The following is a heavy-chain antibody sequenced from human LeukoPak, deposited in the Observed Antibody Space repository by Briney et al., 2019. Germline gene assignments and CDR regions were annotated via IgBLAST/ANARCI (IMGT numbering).Heavy chain of an antibody. V-gene: IGHV4-34*01. J-gene: IGHJ4*02. CDR3: GIFMDVVPGSMS. Sequence: PSETLSLTCGVYTGSIINYYCHWIRQAPGKGLEWIGEISHGGITKHNPSLKSRVTISQNTSKRQFSLKMNSMTAADTCVYYCGIFMDVVPGSMSWGLGTLVTVSS. CDR1: TGSIINYY. CDR2: ISHGGIT. D-gene: IGHD2-2*01.